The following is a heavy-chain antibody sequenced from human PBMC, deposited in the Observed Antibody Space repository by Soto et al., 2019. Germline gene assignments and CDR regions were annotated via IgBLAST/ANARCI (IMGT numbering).Heavy chain of an antibody. D-gene: IGHD2-21*02. CDR2: VKPSCGHT. CDR1: GDTFTDYY. V-gene: IGHV1-46*01. CDR3: ARGGHVVVVTAALDY. J-gene: IGHJ4*02. Sequence: QVQLMQSGAEVKKPGASVKVSCKASGDTFTDYYLNWVRQAPGEGLEWMGTVKPSCGHTTNAQHFLGRVTMTRDTSTRTLYIELTSLTSADTAVYYCARGGHVVVVTAALDYWGQGTLVTVSS.